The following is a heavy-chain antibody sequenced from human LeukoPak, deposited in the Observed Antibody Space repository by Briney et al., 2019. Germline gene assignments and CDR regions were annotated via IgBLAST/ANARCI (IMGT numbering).Heavy chain of an antibody. CDR2: ISSSSSYI. Sequence: GGSLRLSCAASGFTFSSYSMNWVRQAPGKGLEWVSSISSSSSYIYYADSVKGRFTISRDNAKNSLYLQMNSLRAEDTAVYYCAKRSPYSSGWDLFDYWGQGTLVTVSS. CDR1: GFTFSSYS. D-gene: IGHD6-19*01. V-gene: IGHV3-21*04. CDR3: AKRSPYSSGWDLFDY. J-gene: IGHJ4*02.